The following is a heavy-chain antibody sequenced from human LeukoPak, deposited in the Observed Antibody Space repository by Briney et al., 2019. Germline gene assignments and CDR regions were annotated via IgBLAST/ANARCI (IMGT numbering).Heavy chain of an antibody. D-gene: IGHD5-18*01. CDR1: GYTFTNYY. CDR3: ARDRDQLWSDYGGLYY. CDR2: INPSGGST. Sequence: GASVKVSCKTSGYTFTNYYMYWVRQAPGQGLEWMGIINPSGGSTNFAQKFQGRVTMTRDMSTSTVYMELSSLRSEDTAVYYCARDRDQLWSDYGGLYYWGQGTLVTVSS. V-gene: IGHV1-46*01. J-gene: IGHJ4*02.